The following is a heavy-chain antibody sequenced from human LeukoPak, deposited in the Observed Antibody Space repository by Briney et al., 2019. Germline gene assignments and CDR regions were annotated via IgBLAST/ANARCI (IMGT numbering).Heavy chain of an antibody. CDR1: GFTFSSYA. J-gene: IGHJ4*02. V-gene: IGHV3-23*01. CDR3: TKNPATGGYYFEN. CDR2: ISGSGIST. Sequence: GGSLRLSCAASGFTFSSYAMSLVRQAPGKGLAWVSSISGSGISTYYADSVKGRFTSSRDFSKDTLYLQMNSLRAEDTAVYYCTKNPATGGYYFENWGQGTLVTVSS. D-gene: IGHD3-16*01.